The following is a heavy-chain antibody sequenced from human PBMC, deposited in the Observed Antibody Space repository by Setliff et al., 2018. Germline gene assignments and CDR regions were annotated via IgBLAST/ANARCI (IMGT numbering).Heavy chain of an antibody. V-gene: IGHV1-18*01. J-gene: IGHJ4*02. CDR3: ARGGQLAPFDY. CDR2: ITTYNGDT. CDR1: GYTFTNYG. Sequence: SVKVSCKASGYTFTNYGISWVRQAPGQGLAWMGWITTYNGDTNYAQKLQGRVTMTTDTSTSTAYMELRSLRSDDTAVYYCARGGQLAPFDYWGQGTLVTVSS.